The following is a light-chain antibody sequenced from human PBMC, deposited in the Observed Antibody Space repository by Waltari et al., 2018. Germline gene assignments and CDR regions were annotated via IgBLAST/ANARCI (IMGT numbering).Light chain of an antibody. V-gene: IGLV3-19*01. CDR3: NTRDSSGNRV. CDR2: GKN. J-gene: IGLJ2*01. CDR1: SLRSYY. Sequence: SSELTQDPAVSVALGQTVRITCQGDSLRSYYASWYQQKPGQAPVLVIYGKNNRHSGLPDRFSGSSAGNTASLTITGAQAEDEADYYCNTRDSSGNRVFGGGTKLTVL.